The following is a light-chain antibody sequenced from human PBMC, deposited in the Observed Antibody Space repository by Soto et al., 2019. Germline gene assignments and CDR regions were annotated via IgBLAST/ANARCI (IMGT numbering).Light chain of an antibody. V-gene: IGLV2-14*01. CDR1: NSDVGAYNY. Sequence: QSVLTQPASVSGSPGQSITISCTGTNSDVGAYNYVSWYQEHPGKAPKLISYEVNDRPSGVSPRFSASKSANTASLTISGLQPDDEADYYCCSYTTDNTWVFGGGTKVTVL. CDR2: EVN. J-gene: IGLJ3*02. CDR3: CSYTTDNTWV.